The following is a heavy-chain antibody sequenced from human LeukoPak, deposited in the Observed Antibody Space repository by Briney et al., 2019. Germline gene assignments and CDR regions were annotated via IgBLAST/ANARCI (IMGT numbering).Heavy chain of an antibody. CDR3: ARGPIPDTNGYYYYFDY. J-gene: IGHJ4*02. D-gene: IGHD3-22*01. CDR1: GGSISSGGYS. Sequence: PSETLSLTCAVSGGSISSGGYSWSWIRQPPGKGLEWIGYIYHSGSTYYNPSLKSRVTISVDRSKNQFSLNLTSVTAADTAVYYCARGPIPDTNGYYYYFDYWGQGTLVTVSS. CDR2: IYHSGST. V-gene: IGHV4-30-2*01.